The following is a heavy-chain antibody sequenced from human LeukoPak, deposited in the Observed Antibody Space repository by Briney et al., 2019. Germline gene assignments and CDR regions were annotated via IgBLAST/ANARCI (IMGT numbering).Heavy chain of an antibody. J-gene: IGHJ4*02. CDR3: ANRGHYDFWSGYLFDY. D-gene: IGHD3-3*01. CDR2: ISGSGGST. CDR1: GFTFSSYA. Sequence: GGSLRLSCAASGFTFSSYAMSWVRQAPGKGLEWVSAISGSGGSTYYADSVKGRFTISRDNSKNTLYLQMNSLRAEDTAVYYCANRGHYDFWSGYLFDYWGQGTLVTVSS. V-gene: IGHV3-23*01.